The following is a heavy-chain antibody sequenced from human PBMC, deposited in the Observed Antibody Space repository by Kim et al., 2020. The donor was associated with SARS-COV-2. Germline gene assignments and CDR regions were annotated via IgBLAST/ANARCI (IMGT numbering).Heavy chain of an antibody. D-gene: IGHD6-19*01. CDR1: GFTFTMYS. V-gene: IGHV3-30*04. Sequence: GGSLRLSCAASGFTFTMYSMHWVRQAPGKGLEWVAFISFDGSNTDYADTVKGRFTVSRDSSKNTVFLEMSRLRLADTALYFCARDPRYASGRGYFDSWDPGTLVTVPS. CDR2: ISFDGSNT. CDR3: ARDPRYASGRGYFDS. J-gene: IGHJ4*02.